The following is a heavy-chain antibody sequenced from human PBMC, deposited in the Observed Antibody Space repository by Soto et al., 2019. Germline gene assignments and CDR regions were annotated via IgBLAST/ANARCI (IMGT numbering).Heavy chain of an antibody. J-gene: IGHJ4*02. V-gene: IGHV3-30-3*01. Sequence: PGGSLRLSCAASGFTFSSYAMHWFRQAPGKGLEWVAVISYDGSNKYYADSVQGRFTISRDNSKNTLYLQMNSLRAEDTAVYYCAREGAPYDSSGAGDWGQGTLVTVSS. CDR2: ISYDGSNK. D-gene: IGHD3-22*01. CDR3: AREGAPYDSSGAGD. CDR1: GFTFSSYA.